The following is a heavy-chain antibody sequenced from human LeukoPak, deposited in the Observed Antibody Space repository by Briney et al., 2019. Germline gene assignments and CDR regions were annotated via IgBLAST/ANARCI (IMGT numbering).Heavy chain of an antibody. CDR3: AKGSVVSVGGLFDY. J-gene: IGHJ4*02. V-gene: IGHV3-9*01. D-gene: IGHD2-8*02. CDR2: ISWNSGSI. CDR1: GFTFDDCA. Sequence: GGSLRLSCAASGFTFDDCAMHWVRQAPGKGLEWVSGISWNSGSIGYADSVKGRFTISRDNAKNSLYLQMNSLRAEDTALYYCAKGSVVSVGGLFDYWGQGTLVTVSS.